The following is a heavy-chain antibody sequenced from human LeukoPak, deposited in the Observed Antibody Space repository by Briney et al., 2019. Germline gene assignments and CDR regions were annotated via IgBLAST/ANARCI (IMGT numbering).Heavy chain of an antibody. D-gene: IGHD5-12*01. V-gene: IGHV4-34*01. CDR3: ARYDYRNWFDP. CDR2: INHSGST. Sequence: SETPSLTCAAYGGSFSGYYWSWIRQPPGKGLEWIGEINHSGSTNYNPSLKSRVTISVDTSKNQFSLKLSSVTAADTAVYYCARYDYRNWFDPWGQGTLVTVSS. CDR1: GGSFSGYY. J-gene: IGHJ5*02.